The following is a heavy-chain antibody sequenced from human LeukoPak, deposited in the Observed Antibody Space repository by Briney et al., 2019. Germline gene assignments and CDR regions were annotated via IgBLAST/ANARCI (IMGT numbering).Heavy chain of an antibody. D-gene: IGHD6-19*01. CDR1: GFTFSSYA. V-gene: IGHV3-23*01. Sequence: GGSLRLSCAASGFTFSSYAMYWVRQAPGKGLEWGSGIFGSGGSTHYADSVKGRFTTSRDNSKNTVYLQMNSLRAEDTAVYYCAKTTTGYSSGRFPGWPVDYWGQGTLVTVSS. J-gene: IGHJ4*02. CDR3: AKTTTGYSSGRFPGWPVDY. CDR2: IFGSGGST.